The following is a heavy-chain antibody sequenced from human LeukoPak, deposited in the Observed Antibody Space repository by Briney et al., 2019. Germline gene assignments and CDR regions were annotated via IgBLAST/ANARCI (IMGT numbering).Heavy chain of an antibody. J-gene: IGHJ4*02. CDR3: ARDPGDY. CDR1: GFTFSSYT. D-gene: IGHD3-10*01. CDR2: ISSSSSAI. Sequence: SGGSLILSCAASGFTFSSYTMNWVRQAPGKGLEWVSYISSSSSAIFYADSVKGRFTISRDNAKNSLYLQMNSLGDEDTAVYFCARDPGDYWGQGTLVTVSS. V-gene: IGHV3-48*02.